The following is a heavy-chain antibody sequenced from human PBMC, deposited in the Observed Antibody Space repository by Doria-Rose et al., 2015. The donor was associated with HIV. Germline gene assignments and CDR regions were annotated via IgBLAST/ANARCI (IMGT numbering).Heavy chain of an antibody. Sequence: ESDPVLVKPTETLTLTCTVSGGSLSSPGMGVSWIRQPPGKALEWLANIFSDDERSYKTSLKSRLTISRSTSKSQVVLTMTDMDPVDTATYYCARIKSSRWYHKYYFDFWGQGTLVIVSA. CDR1: GGSLSSPGMG. D-gene: IGHD6-13*01. CDR3: ARIKSSRWYHKYYFDF. CDR2: IFSDDER. V-gene: IGHV2-26*01. J-gene: IGHJ4*02.